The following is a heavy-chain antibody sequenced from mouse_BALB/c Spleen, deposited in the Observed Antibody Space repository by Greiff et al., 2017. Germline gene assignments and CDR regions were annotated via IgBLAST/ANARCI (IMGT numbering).Heavy chain of an antibody. V-gene: IGHV5-17*02. Sequence: EVKVVESGGGLVQPGGSRKLSCAASGFTFSSFGMHWVRQAPEKGLEWVAYISSGSSTIYYADTVKGRFTISRDNPKNTLFLQMTSLRSEDTAMYYCARETTGSYWYFDVWGAGTTVTVSS. J-gene: IGHJ1*01. D-gene: IGHD1-1*01. CDR1: GFTFSSFG. CDR3: ARETTGSYWYFDV. CDR2: ISSGSSTI.